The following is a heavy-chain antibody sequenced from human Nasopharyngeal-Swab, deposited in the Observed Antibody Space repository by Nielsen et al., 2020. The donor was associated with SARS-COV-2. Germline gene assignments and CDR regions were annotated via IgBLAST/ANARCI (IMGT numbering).Heavy chain of an antibody. J-gene: IGHJ4*02. CDR2: ISGSGGST. V-gene: IGHV3-23*01. CDR3: AKLDSSGWLLFDY. Sequence: VRQAPGKGLEWVSAISGSGGSTYYADSVKGRLTISRDNSKNTLYLQMNSLRAEDTAVYYCAKLDSSGWLLFDYWGQGTLVTVSS. D-gene: IGHD6-19*01.